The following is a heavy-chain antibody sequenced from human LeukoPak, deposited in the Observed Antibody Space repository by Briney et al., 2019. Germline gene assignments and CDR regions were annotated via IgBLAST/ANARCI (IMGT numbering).Heavy chain of an antibody. CDR3: TREGCQWDFLVDY. Sequence: GGSLRLSCAASGFASSSFSMNCVCQAPGKGLEWGLSITSSGRYIYYADPAKGRSTIPRDHSENTSHRKIDIWTAENPAGYYFTREGCQWDFLVDYWGQGKRVAVSS. CDR2: ITSSGRYI. J-gene: IGHJ4*02. V-gene: IGHV3-21*01. CDR1: GFASSSFS. D-gene: IGHD1-26*01.